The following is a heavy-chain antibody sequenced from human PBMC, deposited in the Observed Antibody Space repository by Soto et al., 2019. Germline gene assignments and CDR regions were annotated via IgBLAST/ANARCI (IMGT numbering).Heavy chain of an antibody. D-gene: IGHD3-16*01. V-gene: IGHV1-69*01. CDR3: ARCDVCYPGGGDPFNI. CDR2: IIPIFGTP. Sequence: QEQLVQSGSEVKKPGSSVKVSCKASGGTFDSFALTWVRQAPGQGLEWMGGIIPIFGTPYYAQKCQGRLTITADESTGTAYMELSSLRSEDTAVYYCARCDVCYPGGGDPFNIWGQGTSVIVSS. CDR1: GGTFDSFA. J-gene: IGHJ3*02.